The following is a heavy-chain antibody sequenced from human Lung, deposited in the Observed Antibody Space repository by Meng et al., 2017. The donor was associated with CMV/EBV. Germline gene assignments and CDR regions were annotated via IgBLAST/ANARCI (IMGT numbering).Heavy chain of an antibody. CDR1: GASISSENYF. CDR3: AREVDAARDSDAFDI. D-gene: IGHD6-6*01. V-gene: IGHV4-30-4*01. J-gene: IGHJ3*02. CDR2: IHFNGNA. Sequence: SETLSLTCIVSGASISSENYFWSWIRQPPGKGLEWIGYIHFNGNAYYNPSLESRAAISKDTSNNQSNDQFSLKLSSVTAADTAVYYCAREVDAARDSDAFDIWXQGTMVXVSS.